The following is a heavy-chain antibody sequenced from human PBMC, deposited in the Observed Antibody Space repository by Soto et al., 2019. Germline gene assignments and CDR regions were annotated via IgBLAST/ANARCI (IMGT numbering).Heavy chain of an antibody. CDR3: AREGSYSAYNFAHGIQLWTFDF. CDR2: IFSSGST. CDR1: GGSINTFY. Sequence: SETLSLTCTVSGGSINTFYWSWVRQPAGKGLEWIGRIFSSGSTSFNPSLESRVAMSVDTSKNHFSLNLSSVTAADMAVYYCAREGSYSAYNFAHGIQLWTFDFWGLGALVTVSS. J-gene: IGHJ4*02. D-gene: IGHD5-12*01. V-gene: IGHV4-4*07.